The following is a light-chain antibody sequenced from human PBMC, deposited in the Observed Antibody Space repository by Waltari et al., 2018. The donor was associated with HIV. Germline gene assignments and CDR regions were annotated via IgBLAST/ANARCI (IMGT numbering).Light chain of an antibody. V-gene: IGLV2-23*02. J-gene: IGLJ2*01. CDR2: EVS. CDR3: SSYAGSSTFVI. CDR1: STDVGRYIH. Sequence: QSALTQPASVSGSPWQSLTLPCTGTSTDVGRYIHVSWYQQHPGKAPRLIIYEVSKRPSGVSNRYSASKSGKTASLTVSGLRAEDEADYYCSSYAGSSTFVIFGGGTKLTVL.